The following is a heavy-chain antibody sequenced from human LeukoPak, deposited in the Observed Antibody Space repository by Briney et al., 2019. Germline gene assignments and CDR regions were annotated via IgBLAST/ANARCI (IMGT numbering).Heavy chain of an antibody. CDR2: ISGSGGST. D-gene: IGHD6-19*01. V-gene: IGHV3-23*01. CDR3: ARESDSGWSRGGYFDY. CDR1: GFTFSSYA. Sequence: GGSLRLSCAASGFTFSSYAMSWVRQAPGKGLEWVSAISGSGGSTHYADSVKGRFTISRDNSKSTLYLQMNSLRAEDTAVYYCARESDSGWSRGGYFDYWGQGTLVTVSS. J-gene: IGHJ4*02.